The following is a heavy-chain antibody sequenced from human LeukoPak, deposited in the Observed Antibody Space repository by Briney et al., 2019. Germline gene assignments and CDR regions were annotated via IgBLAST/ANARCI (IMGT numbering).Heavy chain of an antibody. D-gene: IGHD3-22*01. CDR3: ARSLNYYDSSGYYWGLPGSYWYFDL. CDR2: ISSSGSTI. CDR1: GFTFSDYY. Sequence: GGSLRLSCAASGFTFSDYYMSWIRQAPGKGLEWVSYISSSGSTIYYADSVKGRFTISRDNAKNSLYLQMNSLRAEDTAVYYCARSLNYYDSSGYYWGLPGSYWYFDLWGRGTLVTVSS. J-gene: IGHJ2*01. V-gene: IGHV3-11*01.